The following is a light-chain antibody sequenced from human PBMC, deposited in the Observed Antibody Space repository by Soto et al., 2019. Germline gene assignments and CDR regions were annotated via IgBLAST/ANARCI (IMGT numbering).Light chain of an antibody. CDR1: QSISSW. CDR3: QHYNSYSEA. J-gene: IGKJ1*01. CDR2: KAS. Sequence: DIQMTQSPSSLSASVGDRVTITCRASQSISSWLAWYQQKPGKAPKLLIYKASTLKSGVPSRFSGSGSGTEFTLTISSLQPDDFATYYCQHYNSYSEAFGQGTTGDIK. V-gene: IGKV1-5*03.